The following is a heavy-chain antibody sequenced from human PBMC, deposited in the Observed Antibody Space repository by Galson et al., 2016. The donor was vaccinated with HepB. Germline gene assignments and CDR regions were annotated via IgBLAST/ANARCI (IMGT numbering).Heavy chain of an antibody. D-gene: IGHD3-9*01. CDR3: ARVRIRYFDWLSQFDSNVFDI. CDR1: GYTFTGHY. CDR2: INTNTENP. J-gene: IGHJ3*02. Sequence: SVKVSCKASGYTFTGHYMHWVRQAPGQGLEWLGWINTNTENPTYAQGFTGRFVFSLDTSVSTAYLQISSLGADDTAIYYCARVRIRYFDWLSQFDSNVFDIWGQGTMVTVSS. V-gene: IGHV7-4-1*02.